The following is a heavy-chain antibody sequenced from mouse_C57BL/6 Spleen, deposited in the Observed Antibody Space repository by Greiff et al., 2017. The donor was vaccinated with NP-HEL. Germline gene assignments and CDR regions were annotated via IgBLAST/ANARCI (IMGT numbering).Heavy chain of an antibody. CDR2: INPNNGGT. CDR1: GYTFTDYY. J-gene: IGHJ2*01. Sequence: VQLQQSGPELVKPGASVKISCKASGYTFTDYYMNWVKQSHGKSLEWIGDINPNNGGTSYNQKFKGKATLTVDKSSSTAYMELRSLTSEDSAVYYCARSGFYYYGSSLFDYWGQGTTLTVSS. CDR3: ARSGFYYYGSSLFDY. V-gene: IGHV1-26*01. D-gene: IGHD1-1*01.